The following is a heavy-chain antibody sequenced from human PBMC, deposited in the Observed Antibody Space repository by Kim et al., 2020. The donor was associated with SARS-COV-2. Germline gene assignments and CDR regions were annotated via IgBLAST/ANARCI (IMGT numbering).Heavy chain of an antibody. Sequence: SETLSLTCTVSGGSISSSSYYWGWIRQPPGKGLEWIGSIYYSGSTYYNPSLKSRVTISVDTSKNQFSLKLSSVTAADTAVYYCARHQMVRASDFDYWGQG. J-gene: IGHJ4*02. CDR3: ARHQMVRASDFDY. D-gene: IGHD3-10*01. CDR2: IYYSGST. CDR1: GGSISSSSYY. V-gene: IGHV4-39*01.